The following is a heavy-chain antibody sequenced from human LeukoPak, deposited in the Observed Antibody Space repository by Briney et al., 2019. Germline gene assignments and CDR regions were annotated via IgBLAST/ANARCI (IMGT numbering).Heavy chain of an antibody. Sequence: GGSLRLSCAASGFTFSNAWMSWVRQAPGKGLEWVGRIKSKTDGETTDYAAPVKGRFTISRDDSKNTLYLQMNSLKTEDTAVYYCTTVDCSGGSCYEGDYWGQGTLVTVSS. CDR3: TTVDCSGGSCYEGDY. J-gene: IGHJ4*02. CDR2: IKSKTDGETT. V-gene: IGHV3-15*01. CDR1: GFTFSNAW. D-gene: IGHD2-15*01.